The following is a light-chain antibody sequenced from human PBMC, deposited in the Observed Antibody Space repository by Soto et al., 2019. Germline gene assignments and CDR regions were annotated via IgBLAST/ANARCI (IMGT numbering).Light chain of an antibody. J-gene: IGKJ4*01. V-gene: IGKV3-15*01. CDR3: QQYNIWPPLT. Sequence: EIVMTQSPDTLSVSPGERATLSCRASQSVSIDLAWYQQKPGQAPRLLIYRASTRATGVPDRFSGSGSGTEFNLTISSLPSEDFAVYYCQQYNIWPPLTFGGGTKVEIK. CDR1: QSVSID. CDR2: RAS.